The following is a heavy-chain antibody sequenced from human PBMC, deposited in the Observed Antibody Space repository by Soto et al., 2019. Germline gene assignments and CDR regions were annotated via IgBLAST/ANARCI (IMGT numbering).Heavy chain of an antibody. J-gene: IGHJ6*02. CDR3: ARGRPYGMDV. CDR1: GFTFGSYW. CDR2: IDSDGSST. V-gene: IGHV3-74*01. Sequence: EVQLVESGGGLVQPGGSLRVSCAASGFTFGSYWMNWVRQAPGKGLVWVSRIDSDGSSTTYADSVKGRFTTSRDNAKNTLYLQMISLRVEDTAVYYCARGRPYGMDVWGQGTKVTVSS.